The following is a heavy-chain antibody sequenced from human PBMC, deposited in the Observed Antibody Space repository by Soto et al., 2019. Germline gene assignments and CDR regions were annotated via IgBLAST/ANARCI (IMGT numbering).Heavy chain of an antibody. J-gene: IGHJ3*02. D-gene: IGHD2-8*01. CDR2: IIPILGIA. CDR3: ARAPGYCTNGVCYHAFDI. V-gene: IGHV1-69*02. Sequence: GASVKVSCKASGGTFSSYTISWVRQAPGQGLEWMGRIIPILGIANYAQKFQGRVTITADKSTSTAYMELSSLRSEDTAVYYCARAPGYCTNGVCYHAFDIWGQGTRVTVSS. CDR1: GGTFSSYT.